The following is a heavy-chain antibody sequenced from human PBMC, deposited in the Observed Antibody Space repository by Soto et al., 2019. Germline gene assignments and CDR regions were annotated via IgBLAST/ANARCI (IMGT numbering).Heavy chain of an antibody. CDR3: AKDKLAVAVAAPFDY. D-gene: IGHD6-19*01. CDR1: GFTFSSYG. J-gene: IGHJ4*02. Sequence: QVQLVESGGGVVQPGRSLRLSCAASGFTFSSYGMHWVRQATGKGLEWGAGISYDGSNKYYADSVKGRCTISRDNSKNTLYLHMNSLRAEDTAVYYCAKDKLAVAVAAPFDYWGQGTRVTVS. CDR2: ISYDGSNK. V-gene: IGHV3-30*18.